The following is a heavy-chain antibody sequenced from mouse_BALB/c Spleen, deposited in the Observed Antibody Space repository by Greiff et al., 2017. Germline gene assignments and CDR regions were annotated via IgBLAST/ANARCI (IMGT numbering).Heavy chain of an antibody. CDR3: ARNYYGSSSYAMDY. J-gene: IGHJ4*01. CDR2: IWSGGST. D-gene: IGHD1-1*01. Sequence: VQGVESGPGLVQPSQSLSITCTVSGFSLTSYGVHWVRQSPGKGLEWLGVIWSGGSTDYNAAFISRLSISKDNSKSQVFFKMNSLQADDTAIYYGARNYYGSSSYAMDYWGQGTSVTVSS. CDR1: GFSLTSYG. V-gene: IGHV2-4-1*01.